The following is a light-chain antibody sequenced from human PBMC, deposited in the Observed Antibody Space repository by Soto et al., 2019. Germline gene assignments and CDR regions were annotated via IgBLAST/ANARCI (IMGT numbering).Light chain of an antibody. CDR3: ASYTSTTTPFV. J-gene: IGLJ1*01. Sequence: QSAPTQPASVSGSPGQSITISCTGTSSDVGNYIYVSWYQQYPGKAPKLIIFEVVNRPSGISNRFSGSKSGNTASLTISGLQAEDEADYYCASYTSTTTPFVFGTGTKLTV. V-gene: IGLV2-14*01. CDR1: SSDVGNYIY. CDR2: EVV.